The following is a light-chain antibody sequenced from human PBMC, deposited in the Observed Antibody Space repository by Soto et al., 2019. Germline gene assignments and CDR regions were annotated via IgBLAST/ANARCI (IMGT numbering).Light chain of an antibody. V-gene: IGKV3-20*01. CDR3: QQYGSSPRT. CDR1: QSVNSGY. J-gene: IGKJ1*01. CDR2: DTS. Sequence: EIVLTQSPGTLSLSPGERATLFCRASQSVNSGYLAWYQHTPGQASRLLIYDTSTRATGIPDRFSGSGSGTDFTLTISRLEPEDFAVFYCQQYGSSPRTFGQGTKVEIK.